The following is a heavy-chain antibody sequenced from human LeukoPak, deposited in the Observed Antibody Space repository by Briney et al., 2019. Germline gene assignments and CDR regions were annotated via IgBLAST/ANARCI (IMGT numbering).Heavy chain of an antibody. J-gene: IGHJ4*02. D-gene: IGHD4-17*01. CDR1: GLTFSSYA. CDR3: AKAGPRKDYEVDY. Sequence: QPGGSLCLPCAASGLTFSSYAMSWVRQAPGKGLEWVSTISGSGGSTNYADSVKGRFTISRDNSKNTLYLQMNSLRAEDTAVYYCAKAGPRKDYEVDYWGQGTLVTVSS. CDR2: ISGSGGST. V-gene: IGHV3-23*01.